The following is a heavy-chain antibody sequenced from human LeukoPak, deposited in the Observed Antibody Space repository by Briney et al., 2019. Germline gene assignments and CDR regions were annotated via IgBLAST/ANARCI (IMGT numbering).Heavy chain of an antibody. J-gene: IGHJ4*02. CDR2: IYYSGNT. CDR3: ARLRGYSAYDQSEYYFDY. CDR1: GGSISSGGYY. Sequence: SQTLSLTCTVSGGSISSGGYYWSWIRQHPGKGLEWIGYIYYSGNTYYNPSLKSRVTISVDTSKNQFSLKLSSVTAADTAVYYCARLRGYSAYDQSEYYFDYWGQGTLVTVSS. D-gene: IGHD5-12*01. V-gene: IGHV4-31*03.